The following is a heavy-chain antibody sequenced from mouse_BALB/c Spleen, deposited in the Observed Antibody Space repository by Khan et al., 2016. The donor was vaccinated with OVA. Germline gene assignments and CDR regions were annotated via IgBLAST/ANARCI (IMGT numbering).Heavy chain of an antibody. CDR3: VREGAYYRSDGWFAY. CDR2: IIPSNDYT. D-gene: IGHD2-14*01. CDR1: GYTFTTYT. V-gene: IGHV1-4*01. J-gene: IGHJ3*01. Sequence: VQLQQSGAELARPGASVKMSCKASGYTFTTYTIHWVKQRPGQSLEWIGYIIPSNDYTNYNQKFKDRATLTADKSSSTAYMQLSSLTSEDSAVYYCVREGAYYRSDGWFAYWGQGTLVTVSA.